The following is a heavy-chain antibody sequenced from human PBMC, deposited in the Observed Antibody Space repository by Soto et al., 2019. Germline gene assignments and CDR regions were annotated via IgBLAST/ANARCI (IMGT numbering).Heavy chain of an antibody. CDR2: ISWNSGTI. V-gene: IGHV3-9*01. J-gene: IGHJ5*02. D-gene: IGHD3-3*01. Sequence: EVQLVESGGGLVQPGRSLRLSCAASGFTFEDYAMHWVRQAPGKGLEWVSGISWNSGTISYADSVKGRFTISRDNAKNALYLKMNSLRLEDTALYYCAKAGRYDFWSGVWFDRWGQGTLVTVSS. CDR1: GFTFEDYA. CDR3: AKAGRYDFWSGVWFDR.